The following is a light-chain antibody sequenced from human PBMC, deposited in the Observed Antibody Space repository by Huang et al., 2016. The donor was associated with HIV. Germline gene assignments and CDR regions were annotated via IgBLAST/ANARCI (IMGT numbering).Light chain of an antibody. CDR2: AYS. V-gene: IGKV1-16*01. CDR3: QQYTTYPFT. J-gene: IGKJ3*01. CDR1: QGIGKY. Sequence: DIQMPQSPSSLSASVGDTVTITCRASQGIGKYLAGFHQKAGKAPKSLIYAYSALESGVPSRVAGSGSGTDFTLTISGLQAEDFGTYYCQQYTTYPFTCGPGTEVDIK.